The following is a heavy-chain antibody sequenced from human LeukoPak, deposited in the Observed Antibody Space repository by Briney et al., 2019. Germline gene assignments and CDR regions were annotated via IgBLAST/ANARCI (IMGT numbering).Heavy chain of an antibody. CDR2: ISSSSRTI. CDR3: AELGITMIGGV. J-gene: IGHJ6*04. D-gene: IGHD3-10*02. CDR1: GFTFSSYS. Sequence: PGGSLRLSCAASGFTFSSYSMSWVRQAPGKGLKWVSYISSSSRTIYYADSVKGRFTISRDNAKNSLYLQMNSLRAEDTAVYYCAELGITMIGGVWGKGTTVTISS. V-gene: IGHV3-48*04.